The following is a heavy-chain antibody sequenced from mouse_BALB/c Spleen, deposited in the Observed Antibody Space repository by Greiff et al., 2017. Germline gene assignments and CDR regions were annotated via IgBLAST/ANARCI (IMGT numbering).Heavy chain of an antibody. Sequence: QVQLQQSGAELAKPGASVKMSCKASGYTFTSYWMHWVKQRPGQGLEWIGYINPSTGYTEYNQKFKDKATLTADKSSSTAYMQLSSLTSEDSAVYYCARSCTYYDLYWYFDVWGAGTTVTVAS. CDR1: GYTFTSYW. J-gene: IGHJ1*01. CDR3: ARSCTYYDLYWYFDV. CDR2: INPSTGYT. D-gene: IGHD2-10*01. V-gene: IGHV1-7*01.